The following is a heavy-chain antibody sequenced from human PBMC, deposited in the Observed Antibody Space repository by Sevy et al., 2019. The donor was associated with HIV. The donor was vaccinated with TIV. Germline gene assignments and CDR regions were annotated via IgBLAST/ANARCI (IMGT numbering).Heavy chain of an antibody. J-gene: IGHJ4*02. CDR3: ARIGMGQTYGTPPWY. D-gene: IGHD3-10*01. Sequence: GGSLRLSCAVSGFTFSRYAIHWVRQAPGKGLEWVAVMSYDGGNKYYADSVKGRFTISRDNSKNTLFLHMNSLRAEDTAVYYCARIGMGQTYGTPPWYWGQGTLVTVSS. CDR2: MSYDGGNK. V-gene: IGHV3-30-3*01. CDR1: GFTFSRYA.